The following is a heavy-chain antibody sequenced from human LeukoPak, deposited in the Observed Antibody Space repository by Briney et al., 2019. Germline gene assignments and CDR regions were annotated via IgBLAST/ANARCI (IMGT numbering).Heavy chain of an antibody. D-gene: IGHD3-22*01. CDR2: ISYDGSNK. CDR3: AKEWHKYYYDSSGSSLFDY. J-gene: IGHJ4*02. CDR1: GFTFSSYG. Sequence: QSGGSLRLSCAASGFTFSSYGMHWVRQAPGKGLEWVAVISYDGSNKYYADSVKGRFTISRDNSKNTLYLQMNSLRAEDTAVYYCAKEWHKYYYDSSGSSLFDYWGQGTLVTVSS. V-gene: IGHV3-30*18.